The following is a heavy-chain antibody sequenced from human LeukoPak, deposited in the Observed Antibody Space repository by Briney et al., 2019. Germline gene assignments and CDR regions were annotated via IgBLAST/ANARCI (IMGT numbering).Heavy chain of an antibody. V-gene: IGHV3-48*03. D-gene: IGHD5-18*01. CDR3: ARVRGGYSYGTGYYYMDV. Sequence: AGGSLRLSCAAPGFTFSSYEMNWVRQAPGKGLEWVSYISSSGSTIYYADSVKGRFTISRDNAKNSLYLQMNSLRAEDTAVYYCARVRGGYSYGTGYYYMDVWGKGTTVTVSS. J-gene: IGHJ6*03. CDR2: ISSSGSTI. CDR1: GFTFSSYE.